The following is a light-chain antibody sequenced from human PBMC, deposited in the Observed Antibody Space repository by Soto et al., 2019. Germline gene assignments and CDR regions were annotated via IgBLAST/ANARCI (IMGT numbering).Light chain of an antibody. CDR3: CSYAGSNNRV. V-gene: IGLV2-8*01. J-gene: IGLJ1*01. CDR1: SSDVGGYNY. Sequence: QSALTQPPSASASPGQSVTISCTGTSSDVGGYNYVSWYQHHPGKAPKLMIFEVSKRPSGVHDRFSGSKSGNTASLTVSGLQAEDEADYLCCSYAGSNNRVFGTGKKVTVL. CDR2: EVS.